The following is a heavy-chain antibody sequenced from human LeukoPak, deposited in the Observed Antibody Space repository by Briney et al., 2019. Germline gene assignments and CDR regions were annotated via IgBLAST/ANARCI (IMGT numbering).Heavy chain of an antibody. D-gene: IGHD2-2*01. V-gene: IGHV3-15*01. CDR3: TTDRGYCSSTSCHSPFDP. CDR2: IKSKTDGGTT. J-gene: IGHJ5*02. CDR1: GFTFSNAW. Sequence: PGGSLRLSCAASGFTFSNAWMSWVRQAPGKGLEWVGRIKSKTDGGTTDYAAPVKGRFTISRDDSKNTLYLQMNSLKTEDTAVYYCTTDRGYCSSTSCHSPFDPWGQGTLVTVSS.